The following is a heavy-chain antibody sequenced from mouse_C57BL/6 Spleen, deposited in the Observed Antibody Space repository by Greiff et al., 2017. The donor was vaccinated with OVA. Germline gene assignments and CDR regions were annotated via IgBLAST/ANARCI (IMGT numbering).Heavy chain of an antibody. CDR1: GYTFTSYW. Sequence: EVQVVESGTVLARPGASVKMSCKTSGYTFTSYWMHWVKQRPGQGLEWIGAIYPGNSDTSYNQKFKGKAKLTAVTSASTAYMELSSLTNEDSAVYYCTEMGHYLYAMDYWGQGTSVTVSS. CDR3: TEMGHYLYAMDY. D-gene: IGHD1-1*01. J-gene: IGHJ4*01. CDR2: IYPGNSDT. V-gene: IGHV1-5*01.